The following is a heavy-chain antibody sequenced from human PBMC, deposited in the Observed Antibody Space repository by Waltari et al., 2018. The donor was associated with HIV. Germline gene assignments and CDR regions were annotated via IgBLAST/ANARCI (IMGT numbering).Heavy chain of an antibody. CDR1: GFTVCSYW. D-gene: IGHD3-10*01. CDR3: ARGGFYGSGSKVN. J-gene: IGHJ4*02. CDR2: IKQDGSEK. V-gene: IGHV3-7*04. Sequence: EVQLVESGGGLVQPGGSLRLSCAASGFTVCSYWMSWVRQAPGKGLEWVANIKQDGSEKYYVDSGNGRFTISRDNAENSLYLQMNSLRAEDTAVYYCARGGFYGSGSKVNWGQGTLVTVSS.